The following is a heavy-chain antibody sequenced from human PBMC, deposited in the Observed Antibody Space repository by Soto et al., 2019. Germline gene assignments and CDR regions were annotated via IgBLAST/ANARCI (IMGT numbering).Heavy chain of an antibody. D-gene: IGHD1-26*01. J-gene: IGHJ4*02. V-gene: IGHV3-23*01. CDR1: GFTFSSYA. CDR2: ISGSGGST. CDR3: AKDVHSGSYSAGYFDY. Sequence: EVQLLESGGGLVQPGGSLRLSCAASGFTFSSYAMSWVRQAPGKGLEWVSAISGSGGSTYYADSVKGRFTISRDNSKNTLYLQMISLRAEDTAVYYCAKDVHSGSYSAGYFDYWGQGTLVTVSS.